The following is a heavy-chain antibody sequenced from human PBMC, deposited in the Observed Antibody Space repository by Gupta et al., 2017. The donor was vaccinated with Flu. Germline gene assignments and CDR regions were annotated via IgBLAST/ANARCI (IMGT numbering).Heavy chain of an antibody. Sequence: VQLVVSGVALVQPGGCVRLSGAAAGFSFRRYEMNWVRQAPGKGLEWVSYISSSGSTIYYADSVKGRFTISRDNAKNSLYLQMNSLRAEDTAVYYCASHIVVVPAAARVGAFDIWGQGTMVTVSS. J-gene: IGHJ3*02. CDR3: ASHIVVVPAAARVGAFDI. CDR1: GFSFRRYE. V-gene: IGHV3-48*03. CDR2: ISSSGSTI. D-gene: IGHD2-2*01.